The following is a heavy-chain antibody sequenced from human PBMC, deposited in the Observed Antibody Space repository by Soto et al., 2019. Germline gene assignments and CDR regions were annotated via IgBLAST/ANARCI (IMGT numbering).Heavy chain of an antibody. V-gene: IGHV3-23*01. CDR2: ISGSGGST. CDR1: GFTFSSYA. D-gene: IGHD3-3*01. Sequence: GESLKISCAASGFTFSSYAMSWVRQAPGKRLEWVSAISGSGGSTYYADSVKGRFTISRDNSNNTLYLQMNSLRAEDTAVYYCAKDLRPFWRFLEWLLFDYWGQGTLVTVSS. CDR3: AKDLRPFWRFLEWLLFDY. J-gene: IGHJ4*02.